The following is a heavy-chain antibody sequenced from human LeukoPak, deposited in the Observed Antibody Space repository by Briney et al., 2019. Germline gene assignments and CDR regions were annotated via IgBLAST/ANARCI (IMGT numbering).Heavy chain of an antibody. CDR1: GFTFSSYA. CDR2: ISYDGSNK. D-gene: IGHD1-20*01. Sequence: GGSLRLSCAASGFTFSSYAMHWVRQAPGKGLEWVAVISYDGSNKYYADSVKGRFTISRDKSKNTLNLQMNSLRAEDTAVYYCARANWIDAFDIWGQGTMVTVSS. J-gene: IGHJ3*02. CDR3: ARANWIDAFDI. V-gene: IGHV3-30*04.